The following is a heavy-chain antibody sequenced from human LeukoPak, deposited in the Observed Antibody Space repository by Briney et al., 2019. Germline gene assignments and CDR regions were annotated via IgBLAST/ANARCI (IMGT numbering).Heavy chain of an antibody. CDR3: ARESTVGARIVN. D-gene: IGHD2-21*01. CDR1: GFTFSSYS. J-gene: IGHJ4*02. V-gene: IGHV3-48*01. CDR2: ISSSSSTI. Sequence: GGSLRLSCAASGFTFSSYSMNWVRHAPGKGLEWVSYISSSSSTIYYADSVKGRFTISRDNAKNSLYLQMNSLRAEDTAVYYYARESTVGARIVNWGQGTLVTVSS.